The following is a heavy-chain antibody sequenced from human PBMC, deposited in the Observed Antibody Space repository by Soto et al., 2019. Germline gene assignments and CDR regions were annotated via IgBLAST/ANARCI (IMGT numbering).Heavy chain of an antibody. CDR3: ARDKGWGSGTFYYYYYGMDV. Sequence: SVKVSCKASGGTFSSYAISWVRQAPGQGLEWMGGIIPIFGTANYAQKFQGRVTITADESTSTAYMELSSLRSEDTAVYYCARDKGWGSGTFYYYYYGMDVWGQGTTVT. D-gene: IGHD6-25*01. CDR1: GGTFSSYA. J-gene: IGHJ6*02. V-gene: IGHV1-69*13. CDR2: IIPIFGTA.